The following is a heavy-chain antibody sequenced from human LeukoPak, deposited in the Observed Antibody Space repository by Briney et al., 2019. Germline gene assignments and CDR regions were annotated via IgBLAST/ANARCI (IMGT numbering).Heavy chain of an antibody. J-gene: IGHJ4*02. D-gene: IGHD4-11*01. Sequence: PGGSLRLSCAASGFTFSSYAMSWVRQAPGKGLEWVSAISGSGGSTYYADSVKGRFTISRDNSKNTLFLQMNSLRAEDTAVYYCVKRTDYSNYGPFDYWGQGTLVTVSS. CDR2: ISGSGGST. CDR3: VKRTDYSNYGPFDY. V-gene: IGHV3-23*01. CDR1: GFTFSSYA.